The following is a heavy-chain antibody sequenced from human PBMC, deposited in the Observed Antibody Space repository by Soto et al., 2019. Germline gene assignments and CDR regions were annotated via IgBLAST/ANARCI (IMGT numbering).Heavy chain of an antibody. CDR3: AKGVRAAAATYYFDY. Sequence: GGSLRLSCAASGFTFDTYGMTWVRQAPGKGLEWVSGISTSGGATYYADSVKGRFTISRDNSKSTLYLQMNSLRGEDTALYYCAKGVRAAAATYYFDYWGQGTLVTVSS. V-gene: IGHV3-23*01. CDR2: ISTSGGAT. J-gene: IGHJ4*02. D-gene: IGHD6-13*01. CDR1: GFTFDTYG.